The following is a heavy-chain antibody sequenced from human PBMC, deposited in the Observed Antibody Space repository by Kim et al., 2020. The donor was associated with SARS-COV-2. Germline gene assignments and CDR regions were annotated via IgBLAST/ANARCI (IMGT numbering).Heavy chain of an antibody. Sequence: GGSLRLSCAASAFTFSSYGMHWVRQAPGKGLEWVALISYDGSNKYYADSVKGRFTISRDNSKNTLYLQMNSLRAEDTAVYYCAKDARRDGYNYWGQGTLATVSS. CDR2: ISYDGSNK. J-gene: IGHJ4*02. CDR1: AFTFSSYG. D-gene: IGHD5-12*01. V-gene: IGHV3-30*18. CDR3: AKDARRDGYNY.